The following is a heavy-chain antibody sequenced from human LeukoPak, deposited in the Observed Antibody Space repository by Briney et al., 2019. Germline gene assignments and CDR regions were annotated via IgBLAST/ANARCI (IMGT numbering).Heavy chain of an antibody. CDR2: IYNSGST. D-gene: IGHD6-13*01. CDR1: GGSISSPNYY. CDR3: ARESNYISSPSFDP. J-gene: IGHJ5*02. V-gene: IGHV4-61*01. Sequence: SETLSLTCTVSGGSISSPNYYWGWIRQTPGRGLEWIGYIYNSGSTNYNPSLKTRVTISVDTSKNQFSLNLSSVTAADTAVYYCARESNYISSPSFDPWGQGTLVTVSS.